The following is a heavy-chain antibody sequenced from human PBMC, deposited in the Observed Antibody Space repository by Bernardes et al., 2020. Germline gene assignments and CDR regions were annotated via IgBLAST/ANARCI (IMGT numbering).Heavy chain of an antibody. CDR3: ARDREPTYYDFWSGYYRDY. CDR2: IKQDGSEK. D-gene: IGHD3-3*01. V-gene: IGHV3-7*01. CDR1: GFTFSSYW. J-gene: IGHJ4*02. Sequence: GGSLRLSCAASGFTFSSYWMSWVRQAPGKGLEWVANIKQDGSEKYYVDSVKGRFTISRDNAKNSLYLQMNSLRAEDTAVYYCARDREPTYYDFWSGYYRDYWGQGTLVTVSS.